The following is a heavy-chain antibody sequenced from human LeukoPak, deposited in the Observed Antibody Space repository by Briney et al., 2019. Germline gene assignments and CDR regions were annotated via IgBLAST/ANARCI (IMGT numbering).Heavy chain of an antibody. V-gene: IGHV3-21*04. CDR2: ISSSSSYI. CDR1: GFTFSSYS. CDR3: AKVESLAARIYYYYMDV. J-gene: IGHJ6*03. D-gene: IGHD6-6*01. Sequence: GGSLRLSCAASGFTFSSYSMNWVRQAPGKGLEWVSSISSSSSYIYYADSVKGRFTISRDNAKNSLYLQMNSLRAEDTAVYYCAKVESLAARIYYYYMDVWGKGTTVTVSS.